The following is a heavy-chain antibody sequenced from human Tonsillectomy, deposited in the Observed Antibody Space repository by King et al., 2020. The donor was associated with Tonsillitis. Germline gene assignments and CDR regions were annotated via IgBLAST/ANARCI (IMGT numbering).Heavy chain of an antibody. V-gene: IGHV4-61*02. Sequence: VPLQESGPGLVKPSQTLSLTCTVSGGSISSGSYYWRWIRQPAGKGLEWIGRIYTSGSTNYNPSLKSRVTISVDTSKNQFSLKLSSVTAADTAVYYCARVEYSSSWYYFDYWGQGTLVTVSS. D-gene: IGHD6-13*01. CDR2: IYTSGST. CDR1: GGSISSGSYY. J-gene: IGHJ4*02. CDR3: ARVEYSSSWYYFDY.